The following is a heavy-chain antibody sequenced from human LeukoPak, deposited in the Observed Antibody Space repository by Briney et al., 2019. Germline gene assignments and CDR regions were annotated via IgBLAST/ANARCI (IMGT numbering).Heavy chain of an antibody. CDR3: ARVAILWGSASYFDY. D-gene: IGHD3-16*01. CDR1: GGSISSYY. CDR2: IYTSGST. V-gene: IGHV4-4*07. Sequence: PSETLSLTCTVSGGSISSYYWSWIRQPAGKGLESIGRIYTSGSTNYNPSLKSRVTMSVDTSKNQFSLKLSSVTAADTAVYYCARVAILWGSASYFDYWGQGTLVTVSS. J-gene: IGHJ4*02.